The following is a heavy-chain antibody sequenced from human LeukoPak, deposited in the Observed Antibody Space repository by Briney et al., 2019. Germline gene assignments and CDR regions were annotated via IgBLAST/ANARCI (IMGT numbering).Heavy chain of an antibody. CDR3: VSFYETN. V-gene: IGHV3-74*01. CDR2: VNSDGSWT. J-gene: IGHJ4*02. Sequence: GGSLRLSCAASGNYWMHWVRQAPGKGLVWVSHVNSDGSWTSHADSVKGRFTISKDNAKDTVYLQMNNLRTEDTAVYYCVSFYETNWGRGTLVTVSS. CDR1: GNYW. D-gene: IGHD2-2*01.